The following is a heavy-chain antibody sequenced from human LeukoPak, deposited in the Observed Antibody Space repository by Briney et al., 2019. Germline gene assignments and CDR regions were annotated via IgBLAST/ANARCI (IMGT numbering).Heavy chain of an antibody. CDR1: GGSISSSSYY. V-gene: IGHV4-39*01. Sequence: SETLSLTCTVSGGSISSSSYYWGWIRQPPGKGLEWIGSIYYSGSTYYNPSLKSRVTISVDTSKNQFSLKLSSVTAADTAVYYCARHPVIAIQYLDYWGQGTLVTVSS. J-gene: IGHJ4*02. CDR3: ARHPVIAIQYLDY. CDR2: IYYSGST. D-gene: IGHD2-21*01.